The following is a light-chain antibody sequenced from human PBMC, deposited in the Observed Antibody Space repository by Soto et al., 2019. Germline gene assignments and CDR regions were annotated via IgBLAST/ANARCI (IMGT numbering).Light chain of an antibody. CDR1: QTISSW. J-gene: IGKJ1*01. CDR3: QHYNSYSEA. V-gene: IGKV1-5*03. Sequence: DIQMTQSPSTLSGSVGDRVTITCRASQTISSWLAWYQQKPGKAPKLLIYNASTLKSGVPSRFSGGGSGTEFTLTISILQPDDVATYYCQHYNSYSEAFGQGTKVELK. CDR2: NAS.